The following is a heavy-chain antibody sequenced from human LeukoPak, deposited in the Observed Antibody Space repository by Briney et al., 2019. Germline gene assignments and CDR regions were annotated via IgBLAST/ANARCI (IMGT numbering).Heavy chain of an antibody. CDR1: AYSISNGYY. CDR3: AREGGGFDY. CDR2: IFPSGST. Sequence: SEALSPTCTVSAYSISNGYYWGWIRQPPGKGLEWIGRIFPSGSTKYHPSLKSRVTMSVDTSKNHFSLKLSSVTAADTAVYYCAREGGGFDYWGQGTLVTVSS. J-gene: IGHJ4*02. V-gene: IGHV4-38-2*02. D-gene: IGHD3-16*01.